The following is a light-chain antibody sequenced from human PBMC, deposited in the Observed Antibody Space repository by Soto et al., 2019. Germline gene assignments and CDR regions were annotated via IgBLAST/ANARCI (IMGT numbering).Light chain of an antibody. CDR2: GAS. J-gene: IGKJ1*01. V-gene: IGKV3-20*01. CDR1: HSVSSK. CDR3: QQYGSSSWT. Sequence: EIVMTQSPATVSVSPGERVTLSCRAGHSVSSKLAWYQQKPGQAPRLLIYGASTRATGIPDRFSGSGSGTDFTLTISRLEPEDFAVYYCQQYGSSSWTFGQGTKVDI.